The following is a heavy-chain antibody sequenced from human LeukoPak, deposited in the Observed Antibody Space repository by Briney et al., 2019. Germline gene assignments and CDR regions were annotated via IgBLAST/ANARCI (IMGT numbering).Heavy chain of an antibody. D-gene: IGHD3-10*01. Sequence: GGSLRLSCAASGFTFSSYGMHWVRQAPGKGLEWVAFIRYDGSNKYYADSVKGRFTISRDNAKNSLYLQMNSLRAEDTAVYYCARDRRYYYGSGSYSDYWGQGTLVTVSS. J-gene: IGHJ4*02. CDR1: GFTFSSYG. V-gene: IGHV3-30*02. CDR3: ARDRRYYYGSGSYSDY. CDR2: IRYDGSNK.